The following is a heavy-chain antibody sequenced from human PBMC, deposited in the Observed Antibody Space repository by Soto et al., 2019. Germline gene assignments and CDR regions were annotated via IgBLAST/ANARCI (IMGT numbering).Heavy chain of an antibody. V-gene: IGHV3-23*01. Sequence: GGSLRLSCAASGFTFSSYAMSWVRQAPGKGLEWVSAISGSGGSTYYADSVKGRFTISRDNSKNTLYLQMDSLRAEDTAVYYCAKENGYSSSWFEFDYWGQGTLVTVSS. CDR1: GFTFSSYA. J-gene: IGHJ4*02. CDR3: AKENGYSSSWFEFDY. D-gene: IGHD6-13*01. CDR2: ISGSGGST.